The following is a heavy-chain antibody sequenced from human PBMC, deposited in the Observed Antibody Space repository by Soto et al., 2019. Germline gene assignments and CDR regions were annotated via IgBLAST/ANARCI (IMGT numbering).Heavy chain of an antibody. V-gene: IGHV1-3*01. J-gene: IGHJ5*02. CDR3: ARTXYDLLTGSVYNWFDP. Sequence: ASVKVSCKASGYTFTNYAMHWVRQAPGQRLEWMGWINAGNGNTKYSQKFQGRVTITRDTSASTAYMELSSLRSEDTAVYYCARTXYDLLTGSVYNWFDPWGQGTLVTVSS. CDR1: GYTFTNYA. D-gene: IGHD3-9*01. CDR2: INAGNGNT.